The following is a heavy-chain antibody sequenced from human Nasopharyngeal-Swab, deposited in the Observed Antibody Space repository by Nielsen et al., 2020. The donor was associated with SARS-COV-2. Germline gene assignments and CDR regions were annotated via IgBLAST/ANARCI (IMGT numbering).Heavy chain of an antibody. CDR2: IYYSGST. CDR3: ARDQRSGWFDASDI. Sequence: WIRQPPGKGLEWIGYIYYSGSTNYNPSLKSRVTISVDTSKNQFSLKLSSVTAADTAVYYCARDQRSGWFDASDIWGQGTMVTVSS. V-gene: IGHV4-59*01. J-gene: IGHJ3*02. D-gene: IGHD6-19*01.